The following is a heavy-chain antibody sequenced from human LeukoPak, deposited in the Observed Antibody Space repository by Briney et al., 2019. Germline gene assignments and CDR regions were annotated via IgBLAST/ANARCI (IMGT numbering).Heavy chain of an antibody. V-gene: IGHV1-2*02. D-gene: IGHD2-8*01. CDR2: INPNSAGT. CDR1: GYTFTSYD. CDR3: ARSDVLLVYAKYYYYMDV. Sequence: GASVKVSCKASGYTFTSYDINWVRQATGQGLEWMGWINPNSAGTNYAQKFQGRVTLTRETSITTVYMELSRLTADDTAVYYCARSDVLLVYAKYYYYMDVWGKGTTVTVSS. J-gene: IGHJ6*03.